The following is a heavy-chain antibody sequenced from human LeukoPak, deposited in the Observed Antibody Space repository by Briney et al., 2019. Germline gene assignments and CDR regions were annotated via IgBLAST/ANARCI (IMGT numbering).Heavy chain of an antibody. D-gene: IGHD6-13*01. CDR3: ASILAFSGSWGYFDY. CDR1: GFTFSIYW. J-gene: IGHJ4*02. V-gene: IGHV3-7*05. Sequence: GGSLRLSCEACGFTFSIYWMSWVRQAPGKGLEWVANIKRDGNEKFYVDSVKGRFTISRDDANNSLYLQMNGLRAEDTAVYYCASILAFSGSWGYFDYWGQGALVTVSS. CDR2: IKRDGNEK.